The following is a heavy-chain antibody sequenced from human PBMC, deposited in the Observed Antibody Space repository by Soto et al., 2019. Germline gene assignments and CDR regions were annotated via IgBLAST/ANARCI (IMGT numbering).Heavy chain of an antibody. CDR2: ISSNGGST. CDR1: GFTFSSYA. CDR3: AKDFAVVVAATNDFFDS. V-gene: IGHV3-64*01. Sequence: LRLSCAASGFTFSSYAMHWVRQAPGKGLEYVSAISSNGGSTYYANSVKGRFTISRDNSKNTLYLQMNSLRAEDTAVYYCAKDFAVVVAATNDFFDSWGQGTLVTVSS. J-gene: IGHJ4*02. D-gene: IGHD2-15*01.